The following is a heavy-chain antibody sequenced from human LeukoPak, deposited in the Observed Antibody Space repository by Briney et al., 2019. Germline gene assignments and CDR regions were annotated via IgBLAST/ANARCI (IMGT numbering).Heavy chain of an antibody. CDR2: IYTSGST. Sequence: SETLSLTCTVSGGSISSYYWSWIRQPAGKGLEWIGRIYTSGSTNYNPSLKSRVTMSVDTSKNQFSLKLSSVTAADTAVYYCAREYCRSLRCYTPPPFEPWGQGTLVTVSS. J-gene: IGHJ5*02. V-gene: IGHV4-4*07. D-gene: IGHD2-2*02. CDR3: AREYCRSLRCYTPPPFEP. CDR1: GGSISSYY.